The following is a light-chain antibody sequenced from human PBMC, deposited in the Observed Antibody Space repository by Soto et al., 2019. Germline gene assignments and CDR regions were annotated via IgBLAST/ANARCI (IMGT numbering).Light chain of an antibody. CDR2: WAS. CDR3: QQYYSLPPA. J-gene: IGKJ2*01. Sequence: DIVMTQSPDSLAVSLGERATINCKSSQNLLYRSSNKNYLAWYQQKPGQPPKLLIYWASTREFGVPDRFSGSASGTDFTLTICSLQAEDVAVYYFQQYYSLPPAFGQGNKVDIK. V-gene: IGKV4-1*01. CDR1: QNLLYRSSNKNY.